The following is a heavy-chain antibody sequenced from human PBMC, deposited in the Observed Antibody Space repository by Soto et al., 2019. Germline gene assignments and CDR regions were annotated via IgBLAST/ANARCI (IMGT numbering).Heavy chain of an antibody. CDR1: GFTFSSYW. J-gene: IGHJ6*03. CDR3: ATWAYQNYYYYMDV. Sequence: GGSLRLSCAASGFTFSSYWMSWVRQAPGKGLEWVANIKQDGSEKYYVDSVKGRFTISRDNAKNSLYLQMNSLRAEDTAVYYWATWAYQNYYYYMDVWGKGTTVTVSS. V-gene: IGHV3-7*05. CDR2: IKQDGSEK.